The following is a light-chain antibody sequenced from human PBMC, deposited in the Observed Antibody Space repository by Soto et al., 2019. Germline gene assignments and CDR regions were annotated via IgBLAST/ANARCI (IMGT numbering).Light chain of an antibody. CDR1: SSNIGSNT. J-gene: IGLJ3*02. V-gene: IGLV1-44*01. CDR3: CSYAGDYTVL. CDR2: SNN. Sequence: QSVLTQPPSASGTPGQRVTISCSGSSSNIGSNTVNWYQQLPGTAPKLLIYSNNQRPSGVPDRFSGSKSGTSASLAISGLQSEDEADYYCCSYAGDYTVLFGGGTKVTVL.